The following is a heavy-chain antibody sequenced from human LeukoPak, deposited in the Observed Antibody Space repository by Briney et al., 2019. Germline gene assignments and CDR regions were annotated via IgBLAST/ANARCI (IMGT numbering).Heavy chain of an antibody. D-gene: IGHD6-13*01. Sequence: PGGSLRLSCAASGFTFSSYWMHWVRQAPGKGLVWVSRINSDGSSTSYADSVKGRFTISRDNAKNTLYLQMNCLRAEDTAVYYCARGLAAAGMSYYYYYMDVWGKGTTVTVSS. V-gene: IGHV3-74*01. J-gene: IGHJ6*03. CDR1: GFTFSSYW. CDR2: INSDGSST. CDR3: ARGLAAAGMSYYYYYMDV.